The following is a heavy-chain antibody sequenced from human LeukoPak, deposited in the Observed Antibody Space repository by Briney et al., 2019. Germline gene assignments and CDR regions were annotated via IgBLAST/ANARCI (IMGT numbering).Heavy chain of an antibody. CDR2: INPSGGST. CDR1: GYTFSRYY. CDR3: ARDIYCSGGSCYPGGYFDY. V-gene: IGHV1-46*01. Sequence: GASVKVSCKASGYTFSRYYMHWVRQAPGKGLEWMGIINPSGGSTSYAHKFQGRVTMTRDTITSTIYMELSSLRSEDTAVYYCARDIYCSGGSCYPGGYFDYWGQGTQVTVSS. J-gene: IGHJ4*02. D-gene: IGHD2-15*01.